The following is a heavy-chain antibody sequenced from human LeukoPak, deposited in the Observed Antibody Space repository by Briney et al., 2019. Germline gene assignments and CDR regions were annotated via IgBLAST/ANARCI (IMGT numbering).Heavy chain of an antibody. V-gene: IGHV3-74*01. Sequence: GSLRLSCPASGFTFSNYWMHWVRQAPGKGLVWVSRLSGDGGTANYADSVRGRFTISRDNAKNTLYLQMNSLRAEDTAVYFCARQGANPAFDYWGQGTLVTVSS. D-gene: IGHD4/OR15-4a*01. J-gene: IGHJ4*01. CDR2: LSGDGGTA. CDR1: GFTFSNYW. CDR3: ARQGANPAFDY.